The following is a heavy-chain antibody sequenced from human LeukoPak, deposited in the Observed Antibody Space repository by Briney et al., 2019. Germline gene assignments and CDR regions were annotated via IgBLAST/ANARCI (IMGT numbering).Heavy chain of an antibody. J-gene: IGHJ4*02. CDR1: GYTFTSYD. D-gene: IGHD3-22*01. V-gene: IGHV1-8*01. Sequence: ASVKVSCKASGYTFTSYDINWVRQAPGQGLEWMGRMSPNSGNTSYAQKFQGRVTMTTNDSISTAYMELSSLRSEDTAVYYCARGGLGYYYDLWDYWGQGTLVTVSS. CDR3: ARGGLGYYYDLWDY. CDR2: MSPNSGNT.